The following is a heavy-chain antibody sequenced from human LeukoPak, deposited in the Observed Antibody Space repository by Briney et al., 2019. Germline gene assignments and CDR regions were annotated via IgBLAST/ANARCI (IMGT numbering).Heavy chain of an antibody. J-gene: IGHJ4*02. V-gene: IGHV1-2*02. Sequence: ASVKVSCKTSGYTFTGYYLHWVRQAPGQGLGWMGWLNPSSGGAGSALMFQGRVSMTRDTSTSTAYMELSRLTSDDTAVYYCVRGSCSSTICYIDYWGQGTLVTVSS. CDR1: GYTFTGYY. D-gene: IGHD2-2*01. CDR2: LNPSSGGA. CDR3: VRGSCSSTICYIDY.